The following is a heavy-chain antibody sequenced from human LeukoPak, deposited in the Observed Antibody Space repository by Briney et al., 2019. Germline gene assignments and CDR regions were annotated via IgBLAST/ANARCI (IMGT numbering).Heavy chain of an antibody. CDR3: ANGGWGN. Sequence: GGSLRLSCAASGFTFSSYGMHWVRQAPGKGLEWVAVISYDGSNKYYADSVKGRFTISRDNSKNTLYLQMNSLRAEDTAVYYCANGGWGNWGQGTLGTVSA. J-gene: IGHJ4*02. V-gene: IGHV3-30*18. CDR2: ISYDGSNK. D-gene: IGHD2-15*01. CDR1: GFTFSSYG.